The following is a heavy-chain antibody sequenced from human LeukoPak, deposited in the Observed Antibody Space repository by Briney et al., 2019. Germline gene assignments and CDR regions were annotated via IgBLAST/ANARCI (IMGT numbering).Heavy chain of an antibody. D-gene: IGHD4-11*01. CDR2: IRVSDGAR. CDR3: ARVYGYSLGY. Sequence: GGSLRLSCAASGFNFPTYAMQWVRQAPGKGLEWVSSIRVSDGARFYADSVKGRFTTSRDNAKNSLYLQMNSLRAEDTAVYYCARVYGYSLGYWGQGTLVTVSS. J-gene: IGHJ4*02. CDR1: GFNFPTYA. V-gene: IGHV3-23*01.